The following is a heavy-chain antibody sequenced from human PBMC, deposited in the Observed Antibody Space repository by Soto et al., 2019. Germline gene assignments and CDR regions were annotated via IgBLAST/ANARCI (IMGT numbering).Heavy chain of an antibody. CDR2: ISAYNGNT. CDR3: ARDRLYYDYGSGNYNGEFDY. J-gene: IGHJ4*02. V-gene: IGHV1-18*01. Sequence: QVQLVQSGAEVKKPGASVKVSCKASGYTFTSYSISWVRQAPGQGLEWMGWISAYNGNTNYAQKVQGRVTMTTDTPTSTAYMELRSLRSDDTAVYYCARDRLYYDYGSGNYNGEFDYWGQGNLVTVSS. D-gene: IGHD3-10*01. CDR1: GYTFTSYS.